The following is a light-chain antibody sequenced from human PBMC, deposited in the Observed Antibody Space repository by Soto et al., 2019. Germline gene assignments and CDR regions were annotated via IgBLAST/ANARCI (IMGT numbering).Light chain of an antibody. CDR3: CSYAGSLVV. Sequence: QSALTQPASVSGSPGQSITISGTGTSSDVGSYNLVCWYLQHPGKAPKLMIYEGSKRPSGVSNRFAGSKSGNTASLTISGLQAEDEADSYCCSYAGSLVVFGGGTTLAVL. J-gene: IGLJ2*01. CDR2: EGS. V-gene: IGLV2-23*01. CDR1: SSDVGSYNL.